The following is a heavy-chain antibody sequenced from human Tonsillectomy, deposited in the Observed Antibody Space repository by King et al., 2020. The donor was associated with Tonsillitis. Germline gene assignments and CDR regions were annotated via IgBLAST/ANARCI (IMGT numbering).Heavy chain of an antibody. D-gene: IGHD2-15*01. CDR1: GFTFSAYF. CDR2: IRNKPSGYTT. CDR3: TKGDCRGGNCYAGYF. J-gene: IGHJ4*02. Sequence: QLVQSGGGLVQPGGSLSLSCAASGFTFSAYFMDWVRQTPGKGLEWIGRIRNKPSGYTTEYAASVKGRFSISRDASRNSLYLQMNSLNSDDTAVYYCTKGDCRGGNCYAGYFWGQGTLVTVSS. V-gene: IGHV3-72*01.